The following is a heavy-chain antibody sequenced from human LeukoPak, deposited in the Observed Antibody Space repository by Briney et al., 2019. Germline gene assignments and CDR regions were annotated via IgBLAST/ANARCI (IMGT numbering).Heavy chain of an antibody. J-gene: IGHJ4*02. Sequence: NTSETLSLTCTVSGGSISSGDYYWSWIRQPPGKGLEWIGYIYHSGSTYYNPSLKSRVTISVDRSKNQFSLKLSSVTAADTAVYYCARSGGLWSGYYTFDYWGQGTLVTVSS. V-gene: IGHV4-30-2*01. CDR3: ARSGGLWSGYYTFDY. D-gene: IGHD3-3*01. CDR1: GGSISSGDYY. CDR2: IYHSGST.